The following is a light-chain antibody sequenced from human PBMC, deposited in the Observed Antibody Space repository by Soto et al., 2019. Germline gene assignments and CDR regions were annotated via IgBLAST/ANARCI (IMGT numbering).Light chain of an antibody. CDR1: QSISSW. CDR2: DAS. Sequence: DIQMTQSPSTLSASVGERVTITCRASQSISSWLAWYQQKPGKAPKVLIYDASSLESGVPSRFSGSGSGTEFTLTISSLQPDDFATYYCQQYNNYPLTFGQGTKVETK. J-gene: IGKJ1*01. CDR3: QQYNNYPLT. V-gene: IGKV1-5*01.